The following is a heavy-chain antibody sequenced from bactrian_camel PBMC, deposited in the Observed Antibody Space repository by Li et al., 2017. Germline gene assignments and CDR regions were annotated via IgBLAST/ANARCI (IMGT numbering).Heavy chain of an antibody. CDR1: GFTFSSYW. CDR2: INSGGGTT. Sequence: QLVESGGGSVQAGGSLRLSCAASGFTFSSYWMYWVRQAPGKGLEWVSAINSGGGTTYYADSVKGRFTISSDNAKNTVYLQMNSLKPGDTAVYYCARDVPGSGWAGDYWGQGTQVTVS. J-gene: IGHJ4*01. CDR3: ARDVPGSGWAGDY. V-gene: IGHV3S25*01. D-gene: IGHD3*01.